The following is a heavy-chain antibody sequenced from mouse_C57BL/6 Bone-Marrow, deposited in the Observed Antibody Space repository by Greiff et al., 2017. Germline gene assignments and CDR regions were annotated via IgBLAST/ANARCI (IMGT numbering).Heavy chain of an antibody. CDR1: GYTFTSYW. CDR3: ARLTTVVAGNY. J-gene: IGHJ2*01. D-gene: IGHD1-1*01. CDR2: INPSNGGT. Sequence: QVQLQQPGTELVKPGASVKLSCKASGYTFTSYWMHWVKQRPGQGLEWIGNINPSNGGTNYNETFKSKATLTADKSSSTAYMQLSSLTSENSAVYYCARLTTVVAGNYWGQGTTLTVSS. V-gene: IGHV1-53*01.